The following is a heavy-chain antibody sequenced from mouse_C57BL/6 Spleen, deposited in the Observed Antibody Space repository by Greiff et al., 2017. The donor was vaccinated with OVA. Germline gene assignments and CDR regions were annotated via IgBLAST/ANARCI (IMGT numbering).Heavy chain of an antibody. CDR1: GYTFTSYW. J-gene: IGHJ3*01. CDR2: IDPSDSYT. V-gene: IGHV1-50*01. CDR3: ARWSPVAY. Sequence: QVQLQQPWAELVKPGASVKLSCKASGYTFTSYWMQWVKQRPGQGLEWIGEIDPSDSYTNYNQKFKGKATLTVDTSSSTAYMQLSSLTSEDSAVYYCARWSPVAYWGQGTLVTVSA.